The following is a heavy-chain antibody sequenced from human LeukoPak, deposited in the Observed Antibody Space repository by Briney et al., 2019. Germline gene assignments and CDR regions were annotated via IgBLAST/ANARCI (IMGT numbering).Heavy chain of an antibody. J-gene: IGHJ4*02. CDR3: ARDKDPNCSGGSCYSFLVDY. CDR2: INPNSGGT. CDR1: GYTFTVYY. D-gene: IGHD2-15*01. V-gene: IGHV1-2*02. Sequence: ASVKVSCKASGYTFTVYYMHWVRQPPGQGLERVGWINPNSGGTNYAQKFQGKATMTRDTSISTAYMELSRLRSDDTAVYYCARDKDPNCSGGSCYSFLVDYWGQGTLVTVSS.